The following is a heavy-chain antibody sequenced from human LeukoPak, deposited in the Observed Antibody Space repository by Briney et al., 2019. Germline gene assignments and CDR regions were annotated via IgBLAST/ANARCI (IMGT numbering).Heavy chain of an antibody. D-gene: IGHD3-10*01. CDR3: ARASNLLSGFDY. Sequence: PSQTLSLTCTVSGGSISSGDYYWSWIRQPPGKGLEWIGYIYYSGSTYYNPSLKSRVTISVDTSKIQFSLKVSSVTAADTAVYYCARASNLLSGFDYWGQGTLVTVSS. J-gene: IGHJ4*02. V-gene: IGHV4-30-4*01. CDR1: GGSISSGDYY. CDR2: IYYSGST.